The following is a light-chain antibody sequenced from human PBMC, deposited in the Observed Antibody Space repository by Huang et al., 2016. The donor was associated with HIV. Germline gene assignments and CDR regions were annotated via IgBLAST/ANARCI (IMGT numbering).Light chain of an antibody. J-gene: IGKJ4*01. CDR1: DIVRSN. CDR2: GAS. Sequence: ETVMTQSPATLSVSPGERATLSCRASDIVRSNLAWYQHKPGQAPRLLIYGASTRATGIPARFSVSGSGTEFNLTISSLQSEDLALYVCQQYNYLPLTFGGGTKVEIK. CDR3: QQYNYLPLT. V-gene: IGKV3-15*01.